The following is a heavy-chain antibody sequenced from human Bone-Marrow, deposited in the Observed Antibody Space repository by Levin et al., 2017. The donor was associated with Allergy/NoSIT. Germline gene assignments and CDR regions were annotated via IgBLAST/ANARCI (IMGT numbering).Heavy chain of an antibody. CDR2: VTASGHGT. CDR3: ARGAGIVLGDLSVEDYYFDY. CDR1: GFTFTNFA. D-gene: IGHD3-16*02. Sequence: GGSLRLSCAASGFTFTNFAMSWVRQAPGKGLEWVSGVTASGHGTYYADSVQGRFTSFRDNSKNTLYLEMNSLTVEDTAIYYCARGAGIVLGDLSVEDYYFDYWGQGAQVTVSS. V-gene: IGHV3-23*01. J-gene: IGHJ4*01.